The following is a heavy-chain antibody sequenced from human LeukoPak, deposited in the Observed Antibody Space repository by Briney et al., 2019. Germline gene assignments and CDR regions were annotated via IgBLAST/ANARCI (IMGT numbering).Heavy chain of an antibody. CDR3: ARRRGSYLDY. D-gene: IGHD3-16*01. J-gene: IGHJ4*02. Sequence: PSETLSLTCTVSGGSISSYYWSWIRQPPGEGLEWIGYIYYSGSTNYNPSLKSRVTISVDTSKNQFSLKLSSVTAADTAVYYCARRRGSYLDYWGQGTLVTVSS. CDR2: IYYSGST. CDR1: GGSISSYY. V-gene: IGHV4-59*08.